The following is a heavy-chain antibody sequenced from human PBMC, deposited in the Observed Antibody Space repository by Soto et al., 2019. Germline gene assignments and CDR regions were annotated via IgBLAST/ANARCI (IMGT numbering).Heavy chain of an antibody. Sequence: GVSLIISCAASGFNFNSYTINWVRQAPGKRLEWLSSISSSGYIFSTDSVRCRFTISRDNAKNSVYLQINSLRAEDTAVYYCTRGIRGSSGWSYYYGMDVWGQGTTVTV. CDR1: GFNFNSYT. CDR3: TRGIRGSSGWSYYYGMDV. CDR2: ISSSGYI. D-gene: IGHD6-19*01. V-gene: IGHV3-21*04. J-gene: IGHJ6*02.